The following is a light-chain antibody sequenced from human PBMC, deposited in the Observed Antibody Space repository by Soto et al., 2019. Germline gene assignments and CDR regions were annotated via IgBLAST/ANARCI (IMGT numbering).Light chain of an antibody. Sequence: QSVLTQPASVSGSPGQSITISCTGTSGDVGAYNYVSWYQQHPGKALKLMIYEVSNRPSGVSNRFSGSKSVNTASLTISGLQAEDEADYYCSSYTSSTTYVFGTGTKVAVL. CDR2: EVS. CDR3: SSYTSSTTYV. V-gene: IGLV2-14*01. CDR1: SGDVGAYNY. J-gene: IGLJ1*01.